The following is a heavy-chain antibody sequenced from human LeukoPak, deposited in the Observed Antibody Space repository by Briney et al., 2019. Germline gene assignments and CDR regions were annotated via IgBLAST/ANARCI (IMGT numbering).Heavy chain of an antibody. V-gene: IGHV6-1*01. J-gene: IGHJ4*02. CDR3: VRALGSSSGWRPFDY. D-gene: IGHD6-19*01. CDR1: GDSVSSSSAA. CDR2: TYYGSKWYS. Sequence: SQTLSLTCAISGDSVSSSSAAWNWIRQSPSRGLEWLGRTYYGSKWYSDYAVSVKSRISIDPDTPKNQFSLQLNSVTPEDTAVYYCVRALGSSSGWRPFDYWGQGTLVTVSS.